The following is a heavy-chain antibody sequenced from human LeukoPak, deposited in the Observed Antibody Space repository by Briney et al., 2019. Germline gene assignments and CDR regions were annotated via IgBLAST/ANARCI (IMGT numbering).Heavy chain of an antibody. J-gene: IGHJ4*02. Sequence: GSLRLSCAASGFTFSSCWMHWVRQAPGKGLVWVSRINSDGSSTRYADSVKGRFTMSRDNAKNTLYLQMNSLRAEDTAVYYCAIIRGVITDLDYWGQGTLVTVSS. CDR3: AIIRGVITDLDY. CDR1: GFTFSSCW. D-gene: IGHD3-10*01. CDR2: INSDGSST. V-gene: IGHV3-74*01.